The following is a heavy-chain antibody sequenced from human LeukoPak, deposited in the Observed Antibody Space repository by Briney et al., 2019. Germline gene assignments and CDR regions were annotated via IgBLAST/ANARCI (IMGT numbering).Heavy chain of an antibody. J-gene: IGHJ4*02. D-gene: IGHD2-2*01. Sequence: PGGSLGLSCAASGFTFSSYAMSWVRQAPGKGLEWVSAISGSGGSTYYADSVKGRFTISRDNSKNTLYLQMNSLRAEDTAVYYCAKDNTVVVPAAGGFDYWGQGTLVTVSS. CDR3: AKDNTVVVPAAGGFDY. CDR1: GFTFSSYA. CDR2: ISGSGGST. V-gene: IGHV3-23*01.